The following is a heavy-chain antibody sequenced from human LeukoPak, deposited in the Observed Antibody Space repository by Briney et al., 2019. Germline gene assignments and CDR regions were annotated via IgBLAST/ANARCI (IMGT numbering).Heavy chain of an antibody. V-gene: IGHV4-39*01. D-gene: IGHD3-3*01. Sequence: PSETLSLTCTVSGGSISNSSYYLGWIRQPPGKGLEWIGSIYYSGSTYYNPSLKSRVTISVDTSKNQFSLKLSSVTAADTAVYYCARHRRVVIPFDYWGQGTLVTVSS. CDR3: ARHRRVVIPFDY. CDR2: IYYSGST. J-gene: IGHJ4*02. CDR1: GGSISNSSYY.